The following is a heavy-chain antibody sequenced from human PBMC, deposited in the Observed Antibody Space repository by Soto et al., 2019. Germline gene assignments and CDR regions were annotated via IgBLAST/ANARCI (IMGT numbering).Heavy chain of an antibody. D-gene: IGHD2-15*01. Sequence: SETLSLTCTVSGDSISGYYWSWIRQPPGKGLQWIGYIYYSGNTNYNPSLKGRVTMSVDTSKNQFSLQVSSVTAADTAVYFCAKYRRTDAEGYTFDYWGQGALVTVSS. CDR2: IYYSGNT. CDR3: AKYRRTDAEGYTFDY. J-gene: IGHJ4*02. V-gene: IGHV4-59*01. CDR1: GDSISGYY.